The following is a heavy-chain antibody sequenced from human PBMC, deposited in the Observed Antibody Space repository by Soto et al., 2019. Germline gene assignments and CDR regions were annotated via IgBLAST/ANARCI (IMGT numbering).Heavy chain of an antibody. CDR1: GGSFSGYY. CDR2: INHSGST. Sequence: SETLSLTCAVYGGSFSGYYWSWIRQPPGKGLEWIGEINHSGSTNYNPSLKSRVTISVDTSKNQFSLKLSSVTAADTAVYYCARLGDILTGYYSTWGQGTLVTVSS. V-gene: IGHV4-34*01. D-gene: IGHD3-9*01. J-gene: IGHJ5*02. CDR3: ARLGDILTGYYST.